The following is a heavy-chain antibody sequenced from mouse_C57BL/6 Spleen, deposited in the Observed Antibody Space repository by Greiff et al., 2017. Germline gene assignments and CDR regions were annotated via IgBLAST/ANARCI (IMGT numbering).Heavy chain of an antibody. D-gene: IGHD2-5*01. V-gene: IGHV1-53*01. CDR1: GYTFTSYW. Sequence: QVQLQQPGTELVMPGASVKLSCKASGYTFTSYWMHWVKQRPGQGLEWIGNINPSIGGTHYNEKFKSKATLTVDNSSSTASMQLSSLTSEDSAVYYCAREAYYSNYARDYWGQGTSVTVAA. CDR2: INPSIGGT. CDR3: AREAYYSNYARDY. J-gene: IGHJ4*01.